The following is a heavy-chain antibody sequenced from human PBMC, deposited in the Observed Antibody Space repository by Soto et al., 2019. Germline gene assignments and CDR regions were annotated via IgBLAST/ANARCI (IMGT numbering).Heavy chain of an antibody. Sequence: QVQLVESGGGVVQSGRSLRLSCATSGFVFSTYGMHWVRQAPGKGLEWVAFIWYDGSNKYYVDSVKGRFTISRDNSKNTLDLQMSSLRVEDTAVYSCARAPGDYIDSWGQGTLVTVSS. CDR1: GFVFSTYG. CDR3: ARAPGDYIDS. D-gene: IGHD3-10*01. V-gene: IGHV3-33*01. CDR2: IWYDGSNK. J-gene: IGHJ4*02.